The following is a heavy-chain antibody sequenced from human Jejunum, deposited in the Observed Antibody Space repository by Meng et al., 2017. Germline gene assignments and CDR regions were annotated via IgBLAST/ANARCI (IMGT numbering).Heavy chain of an antibody. D-gene: IGHD3-10*01. J-gene: IGHJ5*01. CDR2: ISYSGST. CDR3: ARDRFSSGSSNWFDP. CDR1: GGSTSRGFSY. V-gene: IGHV4-31*03. Sequence: TLSPTCTVSGGSTSRGFSYCNWTRQHPGKGLEWIGYISYSGSTYYNPTLKSRVTISLDTSKNQFSLNLSSVTAADTAVYYCARDRFSSGSSNWFDPWGQGTPVTVSS.